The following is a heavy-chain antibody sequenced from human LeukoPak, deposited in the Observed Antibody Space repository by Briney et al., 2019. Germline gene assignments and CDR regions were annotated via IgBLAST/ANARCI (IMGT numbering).Heavy chain of an antibody. CDR2: ISGSDNTV. D-gene: IGHD2-8*02. CDR1: GFIFSSYE. CDR3: ARLQLLVGPVIRDDY. J-gene: IGHJ4*02. Sequence: RSGGSLRLSCAASGFIFSSYEMNWVRQAPGKGLEWVSYISGSDNTVYYADSVKGRFTISRDNARNSLYLQMNSLRAEDTAVYYCARLQLLVGPVIRDDYWGQGTLVTVSS. V-gene: IGHV3-48*03.